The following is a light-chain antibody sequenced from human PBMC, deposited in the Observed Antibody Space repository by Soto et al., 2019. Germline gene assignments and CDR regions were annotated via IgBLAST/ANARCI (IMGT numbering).Light chain of an antibody. CDR1: ETISNY. V-gene: IGKV1-39*01. CDR3: QQSSSSPRT. CDR2: AAS. J-gene: IGKJ1*01. Sequence: DIQMTQSPSSLSVSVGDRVTITCRASETISNYLNWYQQKPGRAPKLLVYAASSLQSGVPSRFSGSGSGTDFTLTISSLQPEDFATYYCQQSSSSPRTFGQGTKVDIK.